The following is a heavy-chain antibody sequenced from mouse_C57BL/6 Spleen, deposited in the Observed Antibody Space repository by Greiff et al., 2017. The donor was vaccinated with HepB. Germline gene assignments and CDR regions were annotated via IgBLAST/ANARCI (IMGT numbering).Heavy chain of an antibody. V-gene: IGHV1-26*01. D-gene: IGHD2-3*01. Sequence: EVKLHQSGPELVKPGASVKISCKASGYTFTDYYMNWVKQSHGKSLEWIGDINPNNGGTSYNQKFKGKATLTVDKSSSTAYMELRSLTSEDSAVYYCARRTDGYYLAMDYWGQGTSVTVSS. J-gene: IGHJ4*01. CDR2: INPNNGGT. CDR1: GYTFTDYY. CDR3: ARRTDGYYLAMDY.